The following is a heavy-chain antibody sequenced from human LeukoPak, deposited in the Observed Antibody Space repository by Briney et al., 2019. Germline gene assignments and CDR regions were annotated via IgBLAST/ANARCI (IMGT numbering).Heavy chain of an antibody. D-gene: IGHD6-13*01. J-gene: IGHJ5*02. Sequence: GASVKVSCKASGYTFTGYYMHWVRQAPGQGLEWMGWINPNSGGTNYAQRFQGRVTMTRDTSISTAYMELSRLRSDDTAVYYCARGGGSSWYFSSGRNWFDPWGQGTLVTVSS. CDR2: INPNSGGT. V-gene: IGHV1-2*02. CDR1: GYTFTGYY. CDR3: ARGGGSSWYFSSGRNWFDP.